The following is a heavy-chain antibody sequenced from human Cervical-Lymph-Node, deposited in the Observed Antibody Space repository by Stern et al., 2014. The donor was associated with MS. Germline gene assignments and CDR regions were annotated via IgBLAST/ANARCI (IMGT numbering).Heavy chain of an antibody. CDR3: AREGYYDSSGYDAFDI. D-gene: IGHD3-22*01. Sequence: VQLLESGGGVVQPGRSLRLSCAASGFTFSSYAMHWVRQAPGKGLEWVAVISYDGSNKYYADSVKGRFTISRDNSKNTLYLQMNSLRAEDTAVYYCAREGYYDSSGYDAFDIWGQGTMVTVSS. V-gene: IGHV3-30-3*01. J-gene: IGHJ3*02. CDR1: GFTFSSYA. CDR2: ISYDGSNK.